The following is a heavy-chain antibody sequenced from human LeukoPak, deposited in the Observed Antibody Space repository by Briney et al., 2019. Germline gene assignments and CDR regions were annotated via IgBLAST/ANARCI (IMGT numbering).Heavy chain of an antibody. V-gene: IGHV1-46*01. CDR2: INPSGGST. CDR1: GYTFTSYY. Sequence: GASVKVSCKASGYTFTSYYMHWVRQAPGQGLEWMGIINPSGGSTSYAQKFQGRVTMTRDTSTSTVYMELSSLRSEDTAVYYCARDGAYDILTGYDAFDIWGQGTMVTVSS. D-gene: IGHD3-9*01. J-gene: IGHJ3*02. CDR3: ARDGAYDILTGYDAFDI.